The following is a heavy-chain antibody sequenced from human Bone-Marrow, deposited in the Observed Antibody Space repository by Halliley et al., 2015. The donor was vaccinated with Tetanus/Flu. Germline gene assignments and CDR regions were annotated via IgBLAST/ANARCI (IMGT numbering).Heavy chain of an antibody. CDR3: ARDPPPLYNRSAWDAGTPPPYFYYSGMDV. CDR2: ISYDGSNK. D-gene: IGHD1-1*01. CDR1: GFTFSTYS. V-gene: IGHV3-30-3*01. Sequence: SLRLSCAASGFTFSTYSMHWVRQAPGKGLEWVAFISYDGSNKYNTDSVTGRLTISRDNSQNTLDLQMNSLRAEDTAVYYCARDPPPLYNRSAWDAGTPPPYFYYSGMDVLGHGTTVTFSS. J-gene: IGHJ6*02.